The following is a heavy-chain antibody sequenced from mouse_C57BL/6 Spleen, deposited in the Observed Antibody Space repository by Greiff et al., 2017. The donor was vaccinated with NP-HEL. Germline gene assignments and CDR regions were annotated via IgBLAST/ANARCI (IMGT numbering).Heavy chain of an antibody. Sequence: QVHVKQSGAELVKPGASVKMSCKASGYTFTTYPIEWMKQNHGKSLEWIGNFHPYNDDTKYNEKFKGKATLTVEKSSSTVYLELSRLTSDDSAVYYCAREVYYGSSYYFDYWGQGTTLTVSS. CDR2: FHPYNDDT. CDR3: AREVYYGSSYYFDY. D-gene: IGHD1-1*01. J-gene: IGHJ2*01. V-gene: IGHV1-47*01. CDR1: GYTFTTYP.